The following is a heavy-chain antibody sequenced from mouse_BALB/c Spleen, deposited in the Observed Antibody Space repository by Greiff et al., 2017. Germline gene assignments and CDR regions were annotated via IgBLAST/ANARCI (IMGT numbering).Heavy chain of an antibody. Sequence: QVQLQQSGAELAKPGASVKMSCKASGYTFTSYWMHWVKQRPGQGLEWIGYINPSTGYTQYNQKFKDKATLTADKSSSTAYMQLSSLTSEDSAVYYCAREGGPPWFAYWGQGTLVTVSA. CDR1: GYTFTSYW. V-gene: IGHV1-7*01. J-gene: IGHJ3*01. CDR3: AREGGPPWFAY. D-gene: IGHD1-1*02. CDR2: INPSTGYT.